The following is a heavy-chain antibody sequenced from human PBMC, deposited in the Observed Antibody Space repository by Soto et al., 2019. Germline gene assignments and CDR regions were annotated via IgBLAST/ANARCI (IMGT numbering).Heavy chain of an antibody. J-gene: IGHJ5*02. CDR1: GGSFSGYY. Sequence: SETLSLTCAVYGGSFSGYYWTWIRQPPGTGLEWIGEINHSGSTNYNPSLKSRVTISVDTSKNQFSLKLTSVTAADTAVYYCAGRMYYYDSSGYSIWFDPWGQGTLVTVSS. CDR2: INHSGST. CDR3: AGRMYYYDSSGYSIWFDP. D-gene: IGHD3-22*01. V-gene: IGHV4-34*01.